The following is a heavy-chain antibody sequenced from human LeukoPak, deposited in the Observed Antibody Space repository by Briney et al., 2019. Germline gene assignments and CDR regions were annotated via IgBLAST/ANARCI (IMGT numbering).Heavy chain of an antibody. Sequence: ASVKVSCKASGRTFSSYAISWVRQAPGQGLEWMGGIIPIFGTANYAQKFRGRVTITTDESTSTAYMELSSLRSEDTAVYYCARDYGDYVDFYYWGQGTLVTVSS. D-gene: IGHD4-17*01. V-gene: IGHV1-69*05. CDR3: ARDYGDYVDFYY. J-gene: IGHJ4*02. CDR1: GRTFSSYA. CDR2: IIPIFGTA.